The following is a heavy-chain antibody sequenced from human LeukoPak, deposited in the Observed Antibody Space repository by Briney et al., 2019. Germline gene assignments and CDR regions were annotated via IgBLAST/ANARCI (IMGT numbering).Heavy chain of an antibody. CDR1: GYTFTSYD. CDR2: MNPNSGNT. Sequence: ASVKVSCKASGYTFTSYDINWVRQATGQGLEWMGWMNPNSGNTGYAQKFQGGVTMTRNTSISTAYMELSSLRSEDTAVYYCARPYYDFWSGYSDAFDIWGQGTMVTVSS. J-gene: IGHJ3*02. D-gene: IGHD3-3*01. CDR3: ARPYYDFWSGYSDAFDI. V-gene: IGHV1-8*01.